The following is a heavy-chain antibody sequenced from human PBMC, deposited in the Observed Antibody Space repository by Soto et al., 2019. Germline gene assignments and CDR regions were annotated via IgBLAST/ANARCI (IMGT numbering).Heavy chain of an antibody. Sequence: GESLKISCKGSGYSFTSYWIGWVRQMPGKGLEWMGIIYPGDSDTRYSPSFQGQVTISADKSISTAYLQWRSLKASDTAMYYCASPGGGGYYYYGMDVWGQGTTVTVSS. CDR3: ASPGGGGYYYYGMDV. J-gene: IGHJ6*02. D-gene: IGHD2-15*01. CDR2: IYPGDSDT. V-gene: IGHV5-51*01. CDR1: GYSFTSYW.